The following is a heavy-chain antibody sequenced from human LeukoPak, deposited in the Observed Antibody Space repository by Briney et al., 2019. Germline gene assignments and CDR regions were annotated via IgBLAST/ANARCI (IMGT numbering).Heavy chain of an antibody. Sequence: ASVKVSCKASGYSFTSHYMHWVRQAPGQGLEWLGLINPSGSSTLYAQKFQGRVTMTRDMSTTTDYMELSSLRSEDTAVYYCASATQSGSYYSLDYWGQGTLVTVSS. CDR2: INPSGSST. J-gene: IGHJ4*02. D-gene: IGHD1-26*01. CDR3: ASATQSGSYYSLDY. V-gene: IGHV1-46*01. CDR1: GYSFTSHY.